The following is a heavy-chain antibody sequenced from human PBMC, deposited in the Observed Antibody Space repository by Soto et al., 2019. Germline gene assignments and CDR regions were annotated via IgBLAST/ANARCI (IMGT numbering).Heavy chain of an antibody. CDR2: ISYDGSNK. V-gene: IGHV3-30-3*01. Sequence: QVQLVESGGGVVQPGRSLRLSCAASGFTFSSYAMHWVRQAPGKGLEWVAVISYDGSNKYYADSVKGRFTISRDNSKNTLYLQMNSLRAEDTAVYYCAREEKAFDYWGQGTLVTVSS. CDR3: AREEKAFDY. CDR1: GFTFSSYA. J-gene: IGHJ4*02.